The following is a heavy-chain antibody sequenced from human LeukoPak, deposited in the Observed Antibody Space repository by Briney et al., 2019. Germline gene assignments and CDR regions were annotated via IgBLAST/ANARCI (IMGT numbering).Heavy chain of an antibody. J-gene: IGHJ3*02. Sequence: ASVKVSFTPSGYTFTTCAVHWVRQAPGQRLEWMGWIHADSGNTKYSQKLQGGVAIARDTSASTIYMELTSLRIEDTAVYFCTIGLAGDWDAFDIWGLGTMVTVSS. D-gene: IGHD6-19*01. CDR1: GYTFTTCA. V-gene: IGHV1-3*01. CDR3: TIGLAGDWDAFDI. CDR2: IHADSGNT.